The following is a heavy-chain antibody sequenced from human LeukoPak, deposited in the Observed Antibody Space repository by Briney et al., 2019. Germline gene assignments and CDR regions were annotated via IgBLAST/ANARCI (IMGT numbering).Heavy chain of an antibody. V-gene: IGHV3-74*01. CDR1: GFTFSSYW. D-gene: IGHD6-6*01. CDR3: ARAGSIATRPFDY. J-gene: IGHJ4*02. Sequence: GGSLRLSCAASGFTFSSYWMHWVRQAPGKGLVWVSRINSDGSSTSYADSVKGRITISRDNAKNTLYLQMNSLRAEDTAVYYCARAGSIATRPFDYWGQGTLVTVSS. CDR2: INSDGSST.